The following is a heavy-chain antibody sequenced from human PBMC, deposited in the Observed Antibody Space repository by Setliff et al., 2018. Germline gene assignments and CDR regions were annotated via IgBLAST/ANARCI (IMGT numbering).Heavy chain of an antibody. CDR2: IYNTGNT. V-gene: IGHV4-59*01. J-gene: IGHJ4*02. Sequence: ETLSLTCTVSGGSISTYYWSWVRQPPGKGLEWIGYIYNTGNTNYNSSLESRVTISVDTSMNQFSLSLTSVTAADAAVYYCARDSGYAIDYWGQGTLVTVSS. D-gene: IGHD5-12*01. CDR3: ARDSGYAIDY. CDR1: GGSISTYY.